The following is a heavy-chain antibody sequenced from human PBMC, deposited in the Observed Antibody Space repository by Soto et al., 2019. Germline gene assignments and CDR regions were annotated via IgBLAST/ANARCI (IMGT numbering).Heavy chain of an antibody. V-gene: IGHV4-4*07. Sequence: SLTCTVSDDFISSYYWNWCRQPAGKGLEWIGRVSTNGATNYNPSLESRVTMSVDTSRNQFSLKLTSVTAADTAVYFCARADYEILIRSYAMDVWGQVTTVTVSS. CDR2: VSTNGAT. CDR1: DDFISSYY. CDR3: ARADYEILIRSYAMDV. D-gene: IGHD3-9*01. J-gene: IGHJ6*02.